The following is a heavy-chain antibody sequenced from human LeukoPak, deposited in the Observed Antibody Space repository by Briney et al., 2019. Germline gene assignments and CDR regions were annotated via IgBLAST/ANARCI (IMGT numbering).Heavy chain of an antibody. J-gene: IGHJ4*02. CDR1: GGSINFYY. CDR2: IYYSGST. V-gene: IGHV4-59*08. D-gene: IGHD6-13*01. CDR3: ARQQINPYSSSLPFDY. Sequence: SQTLSLTCTVSGGSINFYYWSWIRQPPGKGLEWIGPIYYSGSTNYNPSLKSRVTISVDTSKNQFSLRVTSVTAADTAVYYCARQQINPYSSSLPFDYWGQGTLVTVSS.